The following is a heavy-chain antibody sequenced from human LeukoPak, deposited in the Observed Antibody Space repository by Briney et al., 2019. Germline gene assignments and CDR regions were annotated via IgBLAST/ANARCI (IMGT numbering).Heavy chain of an antibody. Sequence: PSETLSLTCTVSGNSISGYYWSWIRQPPGKGLEWIGEINHSGSTNYNPSLKSRVTISVDTSKNQFSLKLSSVTAADTAVYYCARGWEGYYYYYGMDVWGQGTTVTVSS. CDR3: ARGWEGYYYYYGMDV. J-gene: IGHJ6*02. D-gene: IGHD1-26*01. CDR1: GNSISGYY. CDR2: INHSGST. V-gene: IGHV4-34*01.